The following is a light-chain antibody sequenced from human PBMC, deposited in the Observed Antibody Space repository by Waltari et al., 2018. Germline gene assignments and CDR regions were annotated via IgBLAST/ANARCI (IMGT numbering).Light chain of an antibody. CDR3: QTTDSSGAWA. V-gene: IGLV3-25*03. J-gene: IGLJ3*02. CDR2: KDS. Sequence: SHELTQPPSVSVSPGQTARITCSGDALSRQYAYWYQQKAGQAPVAVICKDSERPSGIPERFSGSTSGTTVTLTISGVQAEDEADYYCQTTDSSGAWAFGGGTKL. CDR1: ALSRQY.